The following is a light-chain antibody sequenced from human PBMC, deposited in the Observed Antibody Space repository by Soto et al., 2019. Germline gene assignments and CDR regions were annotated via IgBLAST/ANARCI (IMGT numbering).Light chain of an antibody. V-gene: IGKV1-9*01. J-gene: IGKJ4*01. CDR3: QQLNTYPVT. CDR1: QGISRY. Sequence: IQLTQFPSSLSAFVGDSVTITCRASQGISRYLSWYQQKPGRAPKLLISAASTLQSGVPARFSGSGSGTDFTLSITSLQPEDFATYYCQQLNTYPVTFGGGTKVDIK. CDR2: AAS.